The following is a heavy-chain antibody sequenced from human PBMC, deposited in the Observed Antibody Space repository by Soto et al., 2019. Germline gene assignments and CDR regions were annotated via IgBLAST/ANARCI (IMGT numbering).Heavy chain of an antibody. CDR2: ISAYNGNT. J-gene: IGHJ4*02. V-gene: IGHV1-18*01. CDR3: AMSLRYFDWLDYYFDY. Sequence: QIQLVQSGAEVKKPGASVKVSCKASGYTFTSYGISWVRQAPGQGLEWMGWISAYNGNTNYAQKLQGRVTMTTDTSTSTAYMELRSLRSDDTAVYYCAMSLRYFDWLDYYFDYWGQGTLVTVSS. CDR1: GYTFTSYG. D-gene: IGHD3-9*01.